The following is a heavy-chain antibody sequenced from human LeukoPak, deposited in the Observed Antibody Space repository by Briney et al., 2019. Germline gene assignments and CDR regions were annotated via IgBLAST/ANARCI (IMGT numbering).Heavy chain of an antibody. Sequence: SETLSLTCAVYGGAFSGYYWSWIRQPPGKGLEWTGEINHSGSTNYNPSLQTRITISVDTSKNHVSLKLTSVTAVDTAVYYCARRRKTPSGFWDYWGQGTLVTVSS. J-gene: IGHJ4*02. V-gene: IGHV4-34*01. CDR2: INHSGST. D-gene: IGHD3-3*01. CDR3: ARRRKTPSGFWDY. CDR1: GGAFSGYY.